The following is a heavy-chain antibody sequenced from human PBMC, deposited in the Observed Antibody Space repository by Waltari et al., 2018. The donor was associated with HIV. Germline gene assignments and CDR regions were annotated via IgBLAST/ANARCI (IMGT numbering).Heavy chain of an antibody. CDR3: AVQDGFFDF. J-gene: IGHJ4*02. CDR2: ISGSGDRT. V-gene: IGHV3-23*01. Sequence: EVQLLESGGTLVRPGGSLRLSWTVYGFALNNYALNWVRQAPGKGLEWVGGISGSGDRTDYAASAKGRFTISRDNSKKTLYLQMRGLRVDDTASYYCAVQDGFFDFWGRGTVVSVAS. CDR1: GFALNNYA. D-gene: IGHD3-3*01.